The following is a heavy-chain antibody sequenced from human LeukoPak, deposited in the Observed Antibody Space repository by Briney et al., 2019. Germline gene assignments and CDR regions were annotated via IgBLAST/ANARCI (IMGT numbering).Heavy chain of an antibody. V-gene: IGHV1-3*03. J-gene: IGHJ6*03. D-gene: IGHD2-21*01. Sequence: GASVKVSCKASGYTFTSYAMHWVRQAPGQRLECMGWINAGNGNTKYSQEFQGRVTITGDTSASTAYMELSSLRPDDMAVYYCARGRGTIGSNRDFYFYYYMDIWGNGTTVTVSS. CDR1: GYTFTSYA. CDR2: INAGNGNT. CDR3: ARGRGTIGSNRDFYFYYYMDI.